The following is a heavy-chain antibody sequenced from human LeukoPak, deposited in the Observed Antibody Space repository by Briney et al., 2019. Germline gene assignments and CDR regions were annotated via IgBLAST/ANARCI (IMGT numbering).Heavy chain of an antibody. J-gene: IGHJ4*02. CDR2: INHGGLT. Sequence: ASETLSLTCAVYGDSFKNYYWTWIRQSPEKGLEWIGEINHGGLTSYNPSLESRLTFLVDTSKNQFSLNLRSVTAADTAVYYCARAGPQGDGYNYDYWGQGTLVTVSS. D-gene: IGHD5-24*01. CDR3: ARAGPQGDGYNYDY. CDR1: GDSFKNYY. V-gene: IGHV4-34*01.